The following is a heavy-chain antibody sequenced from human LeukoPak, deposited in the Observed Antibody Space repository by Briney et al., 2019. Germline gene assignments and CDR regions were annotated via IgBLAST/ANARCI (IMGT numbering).Heavy chain of an antibody. V-gene: IGHV4-38-2*01. J-gene: IGHJ4*02. CDR3: ARLSTIFGVVTHLDY. Sequence: SETLSLTCAVSGYSISSGYYWGWIRPPPGKGLEWIASIYHSGSTYYNPSLKSRVTISVDASKNQFSLKLSSVTAADAAVYYCARLSTIFGVVTHLDYWGQGTLVTVSS. D-gene: IGHD3-3*01. CDR1: GYSISSGYY. CDR2: IYHSGST.